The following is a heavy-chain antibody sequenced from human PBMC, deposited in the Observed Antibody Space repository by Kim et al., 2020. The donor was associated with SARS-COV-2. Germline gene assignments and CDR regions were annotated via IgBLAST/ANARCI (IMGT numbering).Heavy chain of an antibody. V-gene: IGHV3-48*03. J-gene: IGHJ6*02. D-gene: IGHD2-21*01. Sequence: GGSQRLSCAASGFTFSSYEMNWVRQAPGKGLEWVSYISSSGSTIYYADSVKGRFTISRDNAKNSLYLQMNSLRAEDTAVYYCARCFHIYYYGMDVWGQGTTVTVSS. CDR2: ISSSGSTI. CDR3: ARCFHIYYYGMDV. CDR1: GFTFSSYE.